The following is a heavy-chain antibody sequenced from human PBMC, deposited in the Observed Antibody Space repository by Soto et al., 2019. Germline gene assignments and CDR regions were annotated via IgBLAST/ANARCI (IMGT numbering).Heavy chain of an antibody. Sequence: QVHLVELGGGVVQPGRSLTISCVGSGFAFSTYGMHWVRQAPAKGLEWVALISYDGTDKYYADSVKGRFSISRDNSKQTLSLQMDSLRPEDTAVYYCAKDFGAWSDSWGQGTLVNVSS. CDR1: GFAFSTYG. CDR3: AKDFGAWSDS. J-gene: IGHJ5*02. D-gene: IGHD6-19*01. V-gene: IGHV3-30*18. CDR2: ISYDGTDK.